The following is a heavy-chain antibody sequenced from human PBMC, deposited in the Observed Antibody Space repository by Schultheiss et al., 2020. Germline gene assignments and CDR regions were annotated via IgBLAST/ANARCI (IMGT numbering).Heavy chain of an antibody. CDR1: GFTFSSYA. CDR3: AKDQVWNYGGSTGNYGMDV. Sequence: GGSLRLSCAASGFTFSSYAMSWVRQAPGKGLEWVSAISGSGGSTYYADSVKGRFTISRDNSKNTLYLQMNSLRAEDTAVYYCAKDQVWNYGGSTGNYGMDVWGQGTTVTVS. V-gene: IGHV3-23*01. CDR2: ISGSGGST. D-gene: IGHD1-7*01. J-gene: IGHJ6*02.